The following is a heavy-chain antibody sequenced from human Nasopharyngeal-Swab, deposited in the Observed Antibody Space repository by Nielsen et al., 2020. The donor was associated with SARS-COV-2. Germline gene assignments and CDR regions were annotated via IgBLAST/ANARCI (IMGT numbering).Heavy chain of an antibody. CDR2: IGTAGDT. CDR1: GFTFSSYD. D-gene: IGHD1-1*01. J-gene: IGHJ6*03. V-gene: IGHV3-13*01. CDR3: AREAFDSTTYYYYMDV. Sequence: ESLKISCAASGFTFSSYDMHWVRQATGKGLEWVSAIGTAGDTYYPGSVKGRFTISRENAKNSLYLQMNSLRAGDTAVYYCAREAFDSTTYYYYMDVWGKGTTVTVSS.